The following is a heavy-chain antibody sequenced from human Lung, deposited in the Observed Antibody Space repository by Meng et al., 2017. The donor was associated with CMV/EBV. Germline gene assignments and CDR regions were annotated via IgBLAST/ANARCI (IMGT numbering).Heavy chain of an antibody. CDR3: ARGRDPFWSGYYIGPLPGGMDV. D-gene: IGHD3-3*01. CDR2: ISYDGSNK. Sequence: SCAGSGFTFSSYAMHWVRQVPGKGLAWVAFISYDGSNKYFAGSVKGRFTISRDNSKNTLYLQMNSLRAEDTAVYYCARGRDPFWSGYYIGPLPGGMDVXGQGXTVTVSS. V-gene: IGHV3-30*02. CDR1: GFTFSSYA. J-gene: IGHJ6*02.